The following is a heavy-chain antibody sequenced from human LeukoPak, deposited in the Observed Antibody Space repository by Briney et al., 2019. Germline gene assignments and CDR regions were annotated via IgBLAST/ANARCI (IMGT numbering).Heavy chain of an antibody. CDR2: INPNSGDT. CDR1: GYTFTGYY. J-gene: IGHJ4*02. CDR3: ARDFDPVVVGAASLFDK. Sequence: WASVKVSCKASGYTFTGYYMHWVRQAPGHGLEWMGWINPNSGDTNYAQKFQGRVTMTRDTSISTVFMELSRLRSDDTAVYYCARDFDPVVVGAASLFDKWGQGTLVTVSS. V-gene: IGHV1-2*02. D-gene: IGHD2-15*01.